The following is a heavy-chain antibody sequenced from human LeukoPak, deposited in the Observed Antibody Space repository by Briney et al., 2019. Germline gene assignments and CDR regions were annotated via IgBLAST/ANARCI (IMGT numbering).Heavy chain of an antibody. J-gene: IGHJ4*02. CDR1: GGSTSSYY. D-gene: IGHD6-19*01. CDR2: IYYSGST. V-gene: IGHV4-59*12. CDR3: ARGLDDFDY. Sequence: PSETLSLTCTVSGGSTSSYYWSWIREPPGKGLEWIGYIYYSGSTNYNPSLKSRVTISVDTSKNQFSLKLSSVTAADTAVYYCARGLDDFDYWGQGTLVTVSS.